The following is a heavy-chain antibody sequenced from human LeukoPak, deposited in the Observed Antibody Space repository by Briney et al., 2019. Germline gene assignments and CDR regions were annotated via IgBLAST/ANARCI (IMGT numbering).Heavy chain of an antibody. D-gene: IGHD3-22*01. V-gene: IGHV2-5*02. CDR1: GFSLSTSGVG. Sequence: SGPTLVKPTQTLTLTCTFSGFSLSTSGVGVGWIRQPPGKALEWLALIYWDDDKRYSPSLKSSLTITKDTSKNQVVLTMTNMDPVDTATYYCAHLYYYDSSGYGPFDYWGQGTLVTVSS. J-gene: IGHJ4*02. CDR2: IYWDDDK. CDR3: AHLYYYDSSGYGPFDY.